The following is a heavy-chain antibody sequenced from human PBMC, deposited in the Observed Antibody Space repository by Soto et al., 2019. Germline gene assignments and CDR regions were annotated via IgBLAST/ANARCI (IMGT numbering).Heavy chain of an antibody. CDR1: GFTFSSYG. J-gene: IGHJ6*02. D-gene: IGHD1-1*01. CDR2: TSFDGINK. V-gene: IGHV3-33*05. Sequence: QVQLVESGGGVVQPGRSLRLSCAASGFTFSSYGMHWVRQAPGKGLEWVAVTSFDGINKYYADSVKGRFTISRHNSKNTVLLQVNRLRADDTAVFYCARDGGAYTGDGMYVWGQGTTVTVCS. CDR3: ARDGGAYTGDGMYV.